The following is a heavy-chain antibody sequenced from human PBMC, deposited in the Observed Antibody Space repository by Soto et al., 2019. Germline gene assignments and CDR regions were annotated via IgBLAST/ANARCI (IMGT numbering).Heavy chain of an antibody. CDR3: ARDASASGSLYNWFDP. D-gene: IGHD1-26*01. CDR2: INPSGGST. Sequence: ASVKVSCKASGGTFSSYAISWVRQAPGQGLEWMGIINPSGGSTSYAQKFQGRVTMTRDTSTSTVYMELSSLRSEDTAVYYCARDASASGSLYNWFDPWGQGTLVTVSS. CDR1: GGTFSSYA. J-gene: IGHJ5*02. V-gene: IGHV1-46*01.